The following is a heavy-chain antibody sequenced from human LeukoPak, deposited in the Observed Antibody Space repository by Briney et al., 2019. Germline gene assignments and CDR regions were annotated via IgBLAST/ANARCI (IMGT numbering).Heavy chain of an antibody. V-gene: IGHV3-48*01. CDR1: GFTFSSYS. CDR3: ARSGSYGAFDI. D-gene: IGHD1-26*01. Sequence: GGSLRLSCAASGFTFSSYSMNWVRQAPGKGLEWVSYISSSSSTIYYADSVKGRFTISRDNAKNSLYLQMNSLRAEDTAVYYCARSGSYGAFDIWGQGTMVTVSS. J-gene: IGHJ3*02. CDR2: ISSSSSTI.